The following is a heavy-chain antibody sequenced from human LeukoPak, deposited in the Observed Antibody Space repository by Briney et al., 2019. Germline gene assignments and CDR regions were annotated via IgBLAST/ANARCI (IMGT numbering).Heavy chain of an antibody. D-gene: IGHD3-22*01. J-gene: IGHJ4*02. V-gene: IGHV4-61*02. Sequence: PSETLSLTCTVSVGSITSVVYYGSWIRQPAGKGLEWIGRIYTSGSTNYNPSLKSRVTISVDTSKNQFSLKLSSVTAADTAVYYCAREGYYDSRNQYYFDYWGQGTLVTVSS. CDR1: VGSITSVVYY. CDR2: IYTSGST. CDR3: AREGYYDSRNQYYFDY.